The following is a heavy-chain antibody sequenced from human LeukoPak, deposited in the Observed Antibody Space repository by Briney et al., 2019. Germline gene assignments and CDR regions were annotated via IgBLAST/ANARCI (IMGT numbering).Heavy chain of an antibody. D-gene: IGHD6-19*01. Sequence: SETLSLTCTVSGGSIRSSYYYWGWIRQPPGKGLEWIGSIYDSGSTYYNPSLKSRVTISVDTSKNQFSLRLSSATAADTAIYYCARQSGDQSSAWYFDAWGQGTLVTVSS. J-gene: IGHJ4*02. CDR2: IYDSGST. CDR3: ARQSGDQSSAWYFDA. CDR1: GGSIRSSYYY. V-gene: IGHV4-39*01.